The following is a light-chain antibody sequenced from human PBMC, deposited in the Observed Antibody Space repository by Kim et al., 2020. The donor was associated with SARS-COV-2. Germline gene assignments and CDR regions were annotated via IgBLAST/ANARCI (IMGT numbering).Light chain of an antibody. V-gene: IGKV4-1*01. J-gene: IGKJ4*01. CDR2: WAS. Sequence: DIVMTQSPDSLAVSLGERATINCKSSQSVLYSSNNKNYLAWYQQKPGQPPKLLISWASTRESGVPDRFSGSGSGTDFTLTVSSLQAEDVAVYYCQQYYNTPLTFGGGTKVDIK. CDR3: QQYYNTPLT. CDR1: QSVLYSSNNKNY.